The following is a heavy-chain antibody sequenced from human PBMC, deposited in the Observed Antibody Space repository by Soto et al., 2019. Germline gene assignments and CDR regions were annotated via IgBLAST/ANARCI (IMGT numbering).Heavy chain of an antibody. CDR1: GGSISSSSYY. CDR2: IYYSGST. V-gene: IGHV4-39*07. J-gene: IGHJ4*02. CDR3: AREDYYDTGYYVV. D-gene: IGHD3-9*01. Sequence: PSETLSLTCTVSGGSISSSSYYWGWIRQPPGKGLEWIGSIYYSGSTYYNPSLKSRVTISVDTSKNQFSLKLTSVTAADTALYYCAREDYYDTGYYVVWGQGTQVTVSS.